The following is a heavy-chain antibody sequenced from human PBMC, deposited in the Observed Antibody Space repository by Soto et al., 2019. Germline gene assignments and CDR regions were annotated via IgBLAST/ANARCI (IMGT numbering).Heavy chain of an antibody. Sequence: QVQLVQSGAEVKKPGASVKVSCKASGYTFTSYGISWVRQAPGQGLEWMGWISAYNGNTNYAQKLQGRVTMTTDTATSTGYRELRSLRSADTAVYYCARDALLGYIYNWFDPWGQGTLVTVSS. J-gene: IGHJ5*02. CDR2: ISAYNGNT. CDR3: ARDALLGYIYNWFDP. V-gene: IGHV1-18*01. D-gene: IGHD3-16*02. CDR1: GYTFTSYG.